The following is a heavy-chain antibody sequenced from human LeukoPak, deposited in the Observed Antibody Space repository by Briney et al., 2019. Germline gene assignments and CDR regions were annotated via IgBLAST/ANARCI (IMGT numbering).Heavy chain of an antibody. CDR3: ARVMVSGYDY. Sequence: ASEKVSCKVSGYTLTQLSMHWVRQAPGKGLEGMGGFDPEEGETIYAQKFEGRVTMTEDTSTDTAYMELSSLRSDDTAVYYCARVMVSGYDYWGQGTLVTVSS. V-gene: IGHV1-24*01. CDR2: FDPEEGET. J-gene: IGHJ4*02. CDR1: GYTLTQLS. D-gene: IGHD5-12*01.